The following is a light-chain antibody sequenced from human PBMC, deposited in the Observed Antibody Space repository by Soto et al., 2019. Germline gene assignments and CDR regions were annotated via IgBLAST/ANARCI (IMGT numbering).Light chain of an antibody. Sequence: QSALTQPRSVSGSPGQAVTISCTGTNSDVGKYNYVSWYQQRPGKAPTLMIYDVTKRPSGVADRFSGSKSGNTASLTTSGIQAEDEADYYCCSYAGSDIPYVFGTGTKATVL. V-gene: IGLV2-11*01. CDR3: CSYAGSDIPYV. J-gene: IGLJ1*01. CDR2: DVT. CDR1: NSDVGKYNY.